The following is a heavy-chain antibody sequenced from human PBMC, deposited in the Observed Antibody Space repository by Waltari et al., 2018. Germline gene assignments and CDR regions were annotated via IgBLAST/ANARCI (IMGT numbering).Heavy chain of an antibody. CDR1: GYTFTDYY. J-gene: IGHJ6*02. D-gene: IGHD2-2*01. V-gene: IGHV1-2*02. CDR3: ARGCSSSSCSGMDV. Sequence: QVQLVQSGAEVKKPGASVKVPCKASGYTFTDYYTHWVRQAPGQGPEWTGWINPKSGDTNYAQKFQGRVTMTRDTSISTTYMEVSRLRSDDTAVYHCARGCSSSSCSGMDVWGQGTTVTVSS. CDR2: INPKSGDT.